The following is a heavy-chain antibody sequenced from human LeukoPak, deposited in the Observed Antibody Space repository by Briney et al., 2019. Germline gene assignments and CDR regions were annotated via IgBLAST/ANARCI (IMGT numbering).Heavy chain of an antibody. CDR2: INPNSGGT. J-gene: IGHJ4*02. V-gene: IGHV1-2*06. D-gene: IGHD6-13*01. Sequence: ASVKVSCKASGYTFTGYYMHWVRQAPGRGLEWMGRINPNSGGTNYAQKFQGRVTMTRDTSISTAYMELSRLRSDDTAVYYCARARQQLVQGVDYWGQGTLVTVSS. CDR1: GYTFTGYY. CDR3: ARARQQLVQGVDY.